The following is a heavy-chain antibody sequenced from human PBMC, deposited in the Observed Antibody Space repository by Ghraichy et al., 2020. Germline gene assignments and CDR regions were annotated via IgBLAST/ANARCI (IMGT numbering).Heavy chain of an antibody. CDR1: GFTFDDYT. D-gene: IGHD2-15*01. CDR2: ISWDGGST. J-gene: IGHJ4*02. CDR3: AKESYCSGGSCSTSIKVGYYFDY. V-gene: IGHV3-43*01. Sequence: GGSLRLSCAASGFTFDDYTMHWVRQAPGKGLEWVSLISWDGGSTYYADSVKGRFTISRDNSKNSLYLQMNSLRTEDTALYYCAKESYCSGGSCSTSIKVGYYFDYWGQGTLVTVSS.